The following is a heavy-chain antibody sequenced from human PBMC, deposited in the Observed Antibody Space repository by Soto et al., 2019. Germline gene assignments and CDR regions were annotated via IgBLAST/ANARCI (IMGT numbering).Heavy chain of an antibody. V-gene: IGHV1-46*01. CDR3: ARAPPRYIVGLMMDFDY. J-gene: IGHJ4*02. Sequence: QVQLVQSGAEVSKPVASVKVSCKASGYTFTSDYLHWVRQDPGQGLEWMGMITPSDGSRTYAQEFQGSVTMCRDTSTTRVCMGMRSLRSEDTAVYYCARAPPRYIVGLMMDFDYWGQGTLVIVSS. CDR2: ITPSDGSR. CDR1: GYTFTSDY. D-gene: IGHD1-26*01.